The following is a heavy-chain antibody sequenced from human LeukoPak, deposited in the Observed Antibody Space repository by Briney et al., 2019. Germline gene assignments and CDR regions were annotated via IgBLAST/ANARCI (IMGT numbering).Heavy chain of an antibody. V-gene: IGHV4-61*02. D-gene: IGHD3-22*01. CDR3: ARVTTGGYYNY. J-gene: IGHJ4*02. CDR2: IYTSGST. Sequence: MPSETLSLTCTVSGGSISSGSYYWSWIRQPAGXXXXXIGRIYTSGSTNYNPSLKSRVTISLDTSENHFSLKLSSVTAADTAVYYCARVTTGGYYNYWGQGTLVTVSS. CDR1: GGSISSGSYY.